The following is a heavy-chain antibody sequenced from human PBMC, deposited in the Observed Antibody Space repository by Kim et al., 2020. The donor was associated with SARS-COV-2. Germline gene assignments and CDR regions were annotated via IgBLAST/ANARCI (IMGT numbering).Heavy chain of an antibody. V-gene: IGHV3-21*01. J-gene: IGHJ4*02. CDR2: ISSSSSYI. D-gene: IGHD1-26*01. Sequence: GGSLRLSCAASGFTFSSYSMNWVRQAPGKGLEWVSSISSSSSYIYYADSVKGRFTISRDNAKNSLYLQMNSLRAEDTAVYYCARDQAYGGRRELLVGLGFDYWGQGTLVTVSS. CDR1: GFTFSSYS. CDR3: ARDQAYGGRRELLVGLGFDY.